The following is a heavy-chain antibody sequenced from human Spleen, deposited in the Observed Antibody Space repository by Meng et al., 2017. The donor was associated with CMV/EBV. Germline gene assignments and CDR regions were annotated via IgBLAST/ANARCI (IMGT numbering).Heavy chain of an antibody. CDR2: ISGSGDRT. D-gene: IGHD5-18*01. V-gene: IGHV3-23*01. Sequence: GESLKISCAASGFPFSSYAMNWVRQAPGKGLEWVSTISGSGDRTYYADSVKGRFTISRDNSKNTVYLQMHSLREDDTAVYYCARETARAFDFWGQGTMVTVSS. J-gene: IGHJ3*01. CDR1: GFPFSSYA. CDR3: ARETARAFDF.